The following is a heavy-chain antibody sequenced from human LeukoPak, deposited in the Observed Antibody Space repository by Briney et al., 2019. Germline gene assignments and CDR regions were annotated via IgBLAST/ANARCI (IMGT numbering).Heavy chain of an antibody. D-gene: IGHD3-10*01. J-gene: IGHJ5*02. V-gene: IGHV1-18*01. CDR1: GYTFTSYG. Sequence: ASVKVSCKASGYTFTSYGISGVRQAPGQGLEWMGWISAYNGNTNYAQKLQGRVTMTTDTSTSTAYMELRSLRSDDTAVYYCARILMVRGVLYWFDPWGQGTLVTVSS. CDR3: ARILMVRGVLYWFDP. CDR2: ISAYNGNT.